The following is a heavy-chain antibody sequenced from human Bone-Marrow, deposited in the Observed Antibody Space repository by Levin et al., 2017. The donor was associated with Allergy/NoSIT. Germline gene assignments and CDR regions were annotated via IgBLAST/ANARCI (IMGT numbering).Heavy chain of an antibody. D-gene: IGHD6-13*01. CDR3: ARDGIAAAGTDFQH. J-gene: IGHJ1*01. V-gene: IGHV3-21*01. CDR1: GFTFSSYS. Sequence: GGSLRLSCAASGFTFSSYSMNWVRQAPGKGLEWVSSISSSSSYIYYADSVKGRFTISRDNAKNSLYLQMNSLRAEDTAVYYCARDGIAAAGTDFQHWGQGTLVTVSS. CDR2: ISSSSSYI.